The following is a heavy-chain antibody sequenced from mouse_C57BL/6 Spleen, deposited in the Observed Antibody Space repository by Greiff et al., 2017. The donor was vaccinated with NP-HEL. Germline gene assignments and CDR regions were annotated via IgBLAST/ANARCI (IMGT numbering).Heavy chain of an antibody. D-gene: IGHD2-1*01. Sequence: EVQLVESGGGLVQPGGSLKLSCAASGFTFSDYYMYWVRQTPEKRLEWVAYISNGGGSTYYPDTVKGRFTISRDNAKNTLYLQMSRLKSEDTAMYYCARHVYYGNYDAMDYWGQGTSVTVSS. CDR2: ISNGGGST. J-gene: IGHJ4*01. CDR3: ARHVYYGNYDAMDY. CDR1: GFTFSDYY. V-gene: IGHV5-12*01.